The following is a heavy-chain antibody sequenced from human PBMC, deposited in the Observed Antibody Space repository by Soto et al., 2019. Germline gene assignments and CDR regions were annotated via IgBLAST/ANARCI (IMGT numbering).Heavy chain of an antibody. CDR1: GGSISGGVYS. Sequence: ASETLSLTCAVSGGSISGGVYSWSWIRQPPGKGLEWIGYIYHSGSTYYNPSLKSRVTISVDRSKNQFSLKLSSVTAADTAVYYCARGAGITGTTDAFDIWGQGTMVTVSS. D-gene: IGHD1-7*01. CDR3: ARGAGITGTTDAFDI. J-gene: IGHJ3*02. V-gene: IGHV4-30-2*01. CDR2: IYHSGST.